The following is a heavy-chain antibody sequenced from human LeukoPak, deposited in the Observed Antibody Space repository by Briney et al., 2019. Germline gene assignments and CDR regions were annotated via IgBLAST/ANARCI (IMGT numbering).Heavy chain of an antibody. Sequence: ASVTVSFTASGYTFTSYDINWVRQAPGQGLEWMGWMNPNSGNTGYAQKFQGRVTMTRNTSISTAYMELSSLRSEDTAVYYCARHPSMVRGVIVDYWGQGTLVTVSS. CDR3: ARHPSMVRGVIVDY. V-gene: IGHV1-8*01. J-gene: IGHJ4*02. D-gene: IGHD3-10*01. CDR1: GYTFTSYD. CDR2: MNPNSGNT.